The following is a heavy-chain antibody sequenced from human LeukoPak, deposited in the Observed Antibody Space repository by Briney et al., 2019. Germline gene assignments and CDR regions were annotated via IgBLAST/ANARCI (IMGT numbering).Heavy chain of an antibody. Sequence: GESLKISCKGSGYSFTSYWIGWVRQMPGKGLEWMGIIYPGDSDTRYSPSFQGQVTISADKSISTAYLQWSSLKASDTAMYYCARGYPGNYDILTGYYGDFDYWGQRTLVTVSS. CDR2: IYPGDSDT. CDR3: ARGYPGNYDILTGYYGDFDY. CDR1: GYSFTSYW. V-gene: IGHV5-51*01. J-gene: IGHJ4*02. D-gene: IGHD3-9*01.